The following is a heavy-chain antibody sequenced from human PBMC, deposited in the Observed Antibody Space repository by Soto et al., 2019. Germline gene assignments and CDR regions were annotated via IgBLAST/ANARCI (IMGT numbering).Heavy chain of an antibody. CDR1: GFTFSDYY. V-gene: IGHV3-11*01. Sequence: GGSLRLSCAASGFTFSDYYMSWIRQAPGKGLEWVSYISSSGSTIYYADSVKGRFTISRDNAKNSLYLQMNSLRAEDTAVYYCARDSVSSIAARPIGKSPVYNMDVWGKGTTVTVSS. CDR3: ARDSVSSIAARPIGKSPVYNMDV. D-gene: IGHD6-6*01. J-gene: IGHJ6*03. CDR2: ISSSGSTI.